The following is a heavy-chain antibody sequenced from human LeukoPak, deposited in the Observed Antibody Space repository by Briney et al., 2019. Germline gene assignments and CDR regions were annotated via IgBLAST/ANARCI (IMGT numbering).Heavy chain of an antibody. Sequence: GGSPRLSCAASGFTFSSYGMHWVRQAPGKGLECVEVIWYDGSNKYYADSVKGRFTISRDNSNNTLYLQMNSLRAEDTAQYFCARDPNGDHIGAFEFWGQGTRVTVSS. V-gene: IGHV3-33*01. CDR1: GFTFSSYG. CDR3: ARDPNGDHIGAFEF. J-gene: IGHJ3*01. CDR2: IWYDGSNK. D-gene: IGHD4-17*01.